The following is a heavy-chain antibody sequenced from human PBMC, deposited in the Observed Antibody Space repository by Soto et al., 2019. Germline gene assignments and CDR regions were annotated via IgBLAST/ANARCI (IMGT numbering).Heavy chain of an antibody. J-gene: IGHJ6*02. V-gene: IGHV3-30-3*01. CDR1: GFNFGSHA. D-gene: IGHD1-1*01. CDR3: ARVPRHNPDDGMDV. CDR2: MAYDGINN. Sequence: PVGSLRLSCVASGFNFGSHAMHWVRQAPGKGLEWVAVMAYDGINNFQAESVKGRFTISRSNAENTLYLEMNNLTHEDTAVYYCARVPRHNPDDGMDVWGQGTTVTVSS.